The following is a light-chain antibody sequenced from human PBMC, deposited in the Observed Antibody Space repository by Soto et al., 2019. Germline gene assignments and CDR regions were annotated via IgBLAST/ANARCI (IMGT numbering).Light chain of an antibody. V-gene: IGKV3-20*01. CDR2: GEP. CDR1: QSFAIAS. J-gene: IGKJ1*01. CDR3: QQYAASPRT. Sequence: EIVLTQSPGTLSLSPRERATRSCRPSQSFAIASLAWNKNKVGQSPGLLIYGEPNRPPGIPERFSGSVSGTDFTLTISRLEAEDFAGYYCQQYAASPRTFGQGTQVEVK.